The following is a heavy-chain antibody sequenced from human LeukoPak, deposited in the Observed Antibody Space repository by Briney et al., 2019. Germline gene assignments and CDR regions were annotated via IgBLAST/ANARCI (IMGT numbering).Heavy chain of an antibody. Sequence: ASVKVSCKASGYTFTGYYMHWVRQAPGQGLEWMGRINPNSGGTNYAQKFQGRVTMTRDTSISTAYMEVSRLRSDDTAVYYCATAFDYALDNWFDPWGQGTLVTVSS. V-gene: IGHV1-2*06. CDR3: ATAFDYALDNWFDP. D-gene: IGHD4-17*01. CDR1: GYTFTGYY. CDR2: INPNSGGT. J-gene: IGHJ5*02.